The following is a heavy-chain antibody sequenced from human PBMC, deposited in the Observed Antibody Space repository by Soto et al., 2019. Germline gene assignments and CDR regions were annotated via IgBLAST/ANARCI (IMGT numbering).Heavy chain of an antibody. Sequence: QVQLQESGPGLVKPSETLSLTCTVSGASISSNYWSWIRQPPGKGLEWIGFIYNSGSTNYNPSLRVRFTFSVAPPKNHFPRRLSSVPAADTAVYYCARRCYGGNDPPYSDFWGRGTLFT. CDR1: GASISSNY. CDR3: ARRCYGGNDPPYSDF. V-gene: IGHV4-59*12. D-gene: IGHD5-12*01. CDR2: IYNSGST. J-gene: IGHJ2*01.